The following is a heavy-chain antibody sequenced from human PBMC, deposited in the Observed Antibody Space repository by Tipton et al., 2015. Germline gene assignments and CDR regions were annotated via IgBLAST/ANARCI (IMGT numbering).Heavy chain of an antibody. CDR2: LSNTAGST. CDR3: AKRAVAGIPFDY. CDR1: GFTFSSYA. V-gene: IGHV3-23*01. J-gene: IGHJ4*02. Sequence: SLRLSCAASGFTFSSYAMSWVRQAPGKGLEWVSALSNTAGSTYYADSVKGRFTISRDNSKNTLSLQMNSLTAEDTALYYCAKRAVAGIPFDYWGQGTLVTVSS. D-gene: IGHD6-19*01.